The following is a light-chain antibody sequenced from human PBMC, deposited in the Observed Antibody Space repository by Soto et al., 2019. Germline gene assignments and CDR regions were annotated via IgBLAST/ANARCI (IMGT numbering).Light chain of an antibody. V-gene: IGKV3-20*01. CDR2: GAS. CDR1: QSVASRN. Sequence: EIVRTQSPGTLSLSPGERATLSCRASQSVASRNLAWYQQKSGQAPRLLIYGASSRAIHTPDRFSGSGSGTDFTLTISGLEPEDFAVYYCQHFGNSPWTFGQGTKVDIK. CDR3: QHFGNSPWT. J-gene: IGKJ1*01.